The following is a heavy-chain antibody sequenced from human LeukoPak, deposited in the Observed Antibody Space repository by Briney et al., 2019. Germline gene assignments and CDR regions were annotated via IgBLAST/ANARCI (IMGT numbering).Heavy chain of an antibody. CDR2: FSSGGSA. CDR3: ARKQTGTMYDV. Sequence: PSETLSLTCIVPGGSISSSSYYWAWIRQSPGTGLEWIGTFSSGGSAYYNPSLTSRVSISKDTSDDQFSLRLYSVTAADTAVYYCARKQTGTMYDVWGQGTQVTVSS. J-gene: IGHJ4*02. D-gene: IGHD1-7*01. CDR1: GGSISSSSYY. V-gene: IGHV4-39*07.